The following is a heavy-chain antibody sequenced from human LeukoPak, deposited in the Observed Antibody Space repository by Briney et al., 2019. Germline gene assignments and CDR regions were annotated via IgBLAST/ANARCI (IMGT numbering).Heavy chain of an antibody. CDR1: GFTFDDYA. D-gene: IGHD1-26*01. CDR2: ISWNSGSI. J-gene: IGHJ5*02. CDR3: AKDMGSIVGAPGS. Sequence: GGSLRLSCAASGFTFDDYAMHWVRQAPGKGLEWVSGISWNSGSIGYADSVKGRFTISRDNAKNSLYLQMNSLRTEDTALYYCAKDMGSIVGAPGSWGQGNLVTVSS. V-gene: IGHV3-9*01.